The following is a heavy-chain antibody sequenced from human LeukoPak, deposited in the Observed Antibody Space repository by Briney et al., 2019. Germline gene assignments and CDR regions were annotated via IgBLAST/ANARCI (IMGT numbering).Heavy chain of an antibody. CDR3: ARDEGYISPTHFDY. D-gene: IGHD6-13*01. CDR2: ISSSSYI. CDR1: GFTFSSYS. Sequence: GGSLRLSCAASGFTFSSYSMNWVRQAPGKGLEWVSSISSSSYIYYADSVKGRFTISRDNAKNSLYLQMNSLRAEDTAVYYCARDEGYISPTHFDYWGQGTLVTVSS. V-gene: IGHV3-21*01. J-gene: IGHJ4*02.